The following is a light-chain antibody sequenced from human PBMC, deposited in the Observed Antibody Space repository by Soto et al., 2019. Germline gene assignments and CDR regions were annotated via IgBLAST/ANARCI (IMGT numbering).Light chain of an antibody. J-gene: IGKJ1*01. V-gene: IGKV3-11*01. CDR1: QRVSSS. Sequence: EIVLTQSPATLPLSPGERATLSCRASQRVSSSLAWYQQKPGQAPSLLIYDASNGATGIPARFSGSGSGTDFTLTISSLEPEDFAVYYCQQRSNWPWTFGQGTKVEI. CDR3: QQRSNWPWT. CDR2: DAS.